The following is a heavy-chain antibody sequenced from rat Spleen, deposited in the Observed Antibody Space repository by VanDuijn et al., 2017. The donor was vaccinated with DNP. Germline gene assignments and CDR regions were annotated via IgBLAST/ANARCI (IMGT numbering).Heavy chain of an antibody. CDR3: ARHRYPLYYFDY. CDR2: ISYDGGST. V-gene: IGHV5-7*01. D-gene: IGHD1-4*01. CDR1: GFTFRDYN. J-gene: IGHJ2*01. Sequence: EVQLVESGGGLVQPGRSLKLSCAASGFTFRDYNMAWVRQAPKKGLEWVATISYDGGSTYYRDSVKGRFTISRDNARSTLYLQMNSLRSEDTATYYCARHRYPLYYFDYWGQGVMVTVSS.